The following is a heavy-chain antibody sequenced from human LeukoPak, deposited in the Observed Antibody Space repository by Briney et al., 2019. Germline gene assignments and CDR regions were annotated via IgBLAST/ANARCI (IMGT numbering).Heavy chain of an antibody. J-gene: IGHJ4*02. CDR2: ISSDSFYI. Sequence: PGGSLRLSCAASGFTFSTYSMIWVRQTPGKGLEWVSAISSDSFYIYFADSVRGRFTISRDNAKNSLYLQMNSLRAEDTAVYYCAREERGGSFFDYWGQGTLVTVSS. V-gene: IGHV3-21*01. D-gene: IGHD1-26*01. CDR1: GFTFSTYS. CDR3: AREERGGSFFDY.